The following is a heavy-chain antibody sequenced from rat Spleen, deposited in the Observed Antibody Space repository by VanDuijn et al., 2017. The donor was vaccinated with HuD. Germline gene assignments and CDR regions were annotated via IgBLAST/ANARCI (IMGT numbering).Heavy chain of an antibody. J-gene: IGHJ2*01. CDR1: GFTFSDYY. V-gene: IGHV5-25*01. Sequence: EVQLVESGGGLVQPGRSLKLSCAASGFTFSDYYMAWVRQAPGKGLEWVASISKAGGNTYYPDSVRGRFTISSDNSKSTLYLQMNSLRSEDTATYYCATSQLGPGYWGQGVMVTVSS. D-gene: IGHD5-1*01. CDR3: ATSQLGPGY. CDR2: ISKAGGNT.